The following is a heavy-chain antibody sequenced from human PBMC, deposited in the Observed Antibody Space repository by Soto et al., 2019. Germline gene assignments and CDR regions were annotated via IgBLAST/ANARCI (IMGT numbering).Heavy chain of an antibody. CDR2: IVPISGTV. CDR1: GGTLSSSP. D-gene: IGHD1-26*01. J-gene: IGHJ4*02. Sequence: QAQLVQSGAEVKKPGSSVRVSCQASGGTLSSSPVISWVRQAPGQGLEWMGGIVPISGTVNYAQMFEGGVTITAYESTNTVCMDLHSLRSEDTAVYYGARGGFSGSYFAYWGQGPLVTVSS. V-gene: IGHV1-69*01. CDR3: ARGGFSGSYFAY.